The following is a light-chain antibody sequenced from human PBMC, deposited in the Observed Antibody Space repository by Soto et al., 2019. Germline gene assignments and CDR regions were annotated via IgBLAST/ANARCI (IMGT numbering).Light chain of an antibody. CDR2: EVT. CDR1: SRDVGDYNY. Sequence: QSALTQPASVSGSPGQAITISCTGSSRDVGDYNYVSWYQQHPGKVAKLILYEVTNLPSGVSHRFSSSNSGNTACLTISGLQAEDEGDNYFCSYTSISTEVFGSGTKVTVL. J-gene: IGLJ1*01. V-gene: IGLV2-14*01. CDR3: CSYTSISTEV.